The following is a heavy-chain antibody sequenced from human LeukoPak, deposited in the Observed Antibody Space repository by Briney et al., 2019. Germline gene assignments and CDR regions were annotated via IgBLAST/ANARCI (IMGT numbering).Heavy chain of an antibody. CDR2: INPNSGGT. V-gene: IGHV1-2*02. D-gene: IGHD3-3*01. J-gene: IGHJ4*02. CDR1: GYTFTSYD. CDR3: ARVGPGGALRFLEWFYY. Sequence: ASVKVSCKASGYTFTSYDINWVRQATGQGLEWMGWINPNSGGTNYAQKFQGRVTMTRDTSISTAYMELSRLRSDDTAVYYCARVGPGGALRFLEWFYYWGQGTLVTVSS.